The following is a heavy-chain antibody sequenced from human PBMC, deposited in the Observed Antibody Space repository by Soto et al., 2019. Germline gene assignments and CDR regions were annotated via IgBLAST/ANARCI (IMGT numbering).Heavy chain of an antibody. V-gene: IGHV4-34*01. CDR2: INHSGST. Sequence: SETLSLTCAVDGGYCSGYYWSWIRQPPGKGLEWIGEINHSGSTNYNPSLKSRVTISVDTSKNQFSLKLSSVTAADTAVYYCARGKADSGYDFGVVAYYSCLAVWGNGTTDPVSS. D-gene: IGHD5-12*01. J-gene: IGHJ6*03. CDR1: GGYCSGYY. CDR3: ARGKADSGYDFGVVAYYSCLAV.